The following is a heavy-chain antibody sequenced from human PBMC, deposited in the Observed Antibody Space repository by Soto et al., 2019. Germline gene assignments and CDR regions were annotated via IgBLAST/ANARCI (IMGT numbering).Heavy chain of an antibody. D-gene: IGHD6-19*01. CDR1: GGTFNNDA. V-gene: IGHV1-69*01. CDR3: ARRKAGDWQWFDY. CDR2: LIPNFGTP. Sequence: QGQLVQSGAEVKKPGSSVKVSCKASGGTFNNDAFSWVRQAPGQGLEWLGGLIPNFGTPNYSQKFQGRVTITADESTTTVYMELTSLRSDDTAIYYCARRKAGDWQWFDYWGQGTLVTVSS. J-gene: IGHJ4*02.